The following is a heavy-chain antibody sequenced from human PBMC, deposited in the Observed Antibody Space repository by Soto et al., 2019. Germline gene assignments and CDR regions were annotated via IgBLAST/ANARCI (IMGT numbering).Heavy chain of an antibody. CDR2: IVPLFRTT. V-gene: IGHV1-69*06. D-gene: IGHD3-3*02. CDR1: GGTFSSYA. CDR3: ARGGYISTWSNLLDRSGLDV. Sequence: QVQLVQSGAEAKKPGSSVKVSCKTSGGTFSSYAISWVRQAPGQGLEWMGGIVPLFRTTNYAQKFQCRVTITADTSTYTVDMDLSGLRSGDTAVYYCARGGYISTWSNLLDRSGLDVWGQGTTVTVSS. J-gene: IGHJ6*02.